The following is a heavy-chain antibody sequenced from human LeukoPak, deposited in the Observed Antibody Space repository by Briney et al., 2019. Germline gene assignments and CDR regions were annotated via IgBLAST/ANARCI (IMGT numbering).Heavy chain of an antibody. V-gene: IGHV4-59*01. CDR2: VYDIGST. J-gene: IGHJ4*02. Sequence: KTSETLSLTCTVSGGFISSYYWNWIRQTPGKGLEWIGYVYDIGSTKYNPSLKSRVTISIDTSKNQFSLRLSSVTAADTAVYYCARVEGLREQWPGVDYWGQGTLVTVSS. CDR3: ARVEGLREQWPGVDY. CDR1: GGFISSYY. D-gene: IGHD6-19*01.